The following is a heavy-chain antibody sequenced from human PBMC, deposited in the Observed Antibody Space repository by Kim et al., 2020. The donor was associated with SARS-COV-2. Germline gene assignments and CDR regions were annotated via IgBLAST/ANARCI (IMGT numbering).Heavy chain of an antibody. Sequence: ASVKVSCKASGYTFTSYYMHWVRQAPGQGLEWMGIINPSGGSTSYAQKFQGRVTMTRDTSTSTVYMELSSLRSEDTAVYYCARVGPARCSGGSCYMIDYWGQGTLVTVSS. V-gene: IGHV1-46*01. CDR1: GYTFTSYY. J-gene: IGHJ4*02. CDR2: INPSGGST. D-gene: IGHD2-15*01. CDR3: ARVGPARCSGGSCYMIDY.